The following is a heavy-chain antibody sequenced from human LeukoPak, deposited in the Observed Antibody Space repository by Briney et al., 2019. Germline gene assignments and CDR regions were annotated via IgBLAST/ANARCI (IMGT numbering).Heavy chain of an antibody. V-gene: IGHV3-21*01. CDR2: ISSSSSYI. CDR3: ARRPGGTGNFDY. D-gene: IGHD1-26*01. Sequence: GGSLRLSCAASGFTFSSYSMNWVRQAPGKGLEWVSSISSSSSYIYYADSVKGRFTISRDNAKNSLYLQMNSLRAEDTAVYYCARRPGGTGNFDYWGQGTLVTVSS. J-gene: IGHJ4*02. CDR1: GFTFSSYS.